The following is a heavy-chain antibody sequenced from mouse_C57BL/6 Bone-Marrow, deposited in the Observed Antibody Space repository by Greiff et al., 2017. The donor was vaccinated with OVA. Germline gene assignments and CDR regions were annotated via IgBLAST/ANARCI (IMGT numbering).Heavy chain of an antibody. CDR2: ISSGGDYI. Sequence: EVKLMESGEGLVKPGGSLKLSCAASGFTFSSYAMSWVRQTPEKRLEWVAYISSGGDYIYYADTVKGRFTISRDKARNTLYLQMSSLKSEDTAMDYCTRVSPQLVAYWGQGTLVTVSA. D-gene: IGHD4-1*02. J-gene: IGHJ3*01. CDR1: GFTFSSYA. CDR3: TRVSPQLVAY. V-gene: IGHV5-9-1*02.